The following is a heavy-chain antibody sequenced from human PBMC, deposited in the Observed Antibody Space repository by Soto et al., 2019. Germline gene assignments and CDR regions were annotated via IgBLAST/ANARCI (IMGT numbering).Heavy chain of an antibody. Sequence: QVQLQESGPGLVKPSGTLSLTCAVSGGSISSSNWWSWVRQPPGNGLEWIGEIYHSGSTNYNPSLKSRVTITVDQSNNQFSLKLSSVTAADTAVYYCARVSGSYYYGMDVWGQGTTVTVSS. D-gene: IGHD1-26*01. CDR1: GGSISSSNW. CDR2: IYHSGST. V-gene: IGHV4-4*02. CDR3: ARVSGSYYYGMDV. J-gene: IGHJ6*02.